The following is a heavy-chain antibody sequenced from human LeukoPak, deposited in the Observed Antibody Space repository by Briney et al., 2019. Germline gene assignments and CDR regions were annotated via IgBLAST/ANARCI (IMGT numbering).Heavy chain of an antibody. CDR2: IDPHTGAT. Sequence: ASVKVSCKTSGYTFTDYAIHWVRQAPGQGLEWVGRIDPHTGATYSAQKFQGRVTLTRDASIDTAYMELSRLRSDDTAFYYCTRDLTITGPIGYWGQETLVTVSS. V-gene: IGHV1-2*06. CDR1: GYTFTDYA. D-gene: IGHD3-9*01. J-gene: IGHJ4*02. CDR3: TRDLTITGPIGY.